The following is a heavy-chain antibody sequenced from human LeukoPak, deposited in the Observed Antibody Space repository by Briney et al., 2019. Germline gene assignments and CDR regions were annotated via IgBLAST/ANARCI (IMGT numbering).Heavy chain of an antibody. J-gene: IGHJ6*02. D-gene: IGHD3-10*01. V-gene: IGHV4-30-2*01. CDR2: IYHSGST. CDR3: ARDNYYGSGSYFYYYYGMDV. CDR1: GGSISSGGYY. Sequence: MTSETLSLTCTVSGGSISSGGYYWSWIRQPPGKGLEWIGYIYHSGSTNYNPSLKSRVTISVDKSKDQFSLKLSSVTAADTAVYYCARDNYYGSGSYFYYYYGMDVWGQGTTVTVSS.